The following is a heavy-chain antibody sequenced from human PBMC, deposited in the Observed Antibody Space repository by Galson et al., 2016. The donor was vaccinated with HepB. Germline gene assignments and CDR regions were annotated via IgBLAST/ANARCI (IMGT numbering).Heavy chain of an antibody. J-gene: IGHJ3*02. CDR2: IFGSGGTS. V-gene: IGHV3-23*01. Sequence: SLRLSCAASGFTFSSYAMTWVRQAPGKGLERVSGIFGSGGTSYYADSVKGRFTISRDNSKNTLYVQMDSLRVEDSAVYYCAKALYSSPFVSAYDIWGQGTTVTGSS. CDR3: AKALYSSPFVSAYDI. CDR1: GFTFSSYA. D-gene: IGHD6-19*01.